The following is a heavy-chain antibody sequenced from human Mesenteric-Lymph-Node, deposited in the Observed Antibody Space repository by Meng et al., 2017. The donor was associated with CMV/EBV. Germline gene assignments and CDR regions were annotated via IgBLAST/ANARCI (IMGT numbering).Heavy chain of an antibody. Sequence: ASVKVSCKASGYTFSGYHMHWVRQAPGQGLEWMGWINPTSGGTNYAQKFEGRVTMTRDTSISTVYMEVSRLRSDDTAVYYCARDRLYCSGTSCISDSYGMDVWGQGTTVTVSS. J-gene: IGHJ6*02. CDR2: INPTSGGT. D-gene: IGHD2-2*01. V-gene: IGHV1-2*02. CDR1: GYTFSGYH. CDR3: ARDRLYCSGTSCISDSYGMDV.